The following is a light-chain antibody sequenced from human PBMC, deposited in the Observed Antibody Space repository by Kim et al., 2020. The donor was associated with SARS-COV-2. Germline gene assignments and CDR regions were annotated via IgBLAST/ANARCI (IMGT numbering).Light chain of an antibody. V-gene: IGLV3-19*01. Sequence: LGEPVVITCQEDSLRSYYASWYQHKPGQAPILVIYCYNNRPSGIPDRCSGSTTANTASLTITGAQAEDEADYYCGSRDSSGNHLAVFGGGTQLTVL. CDR2: CYN. CDR1: SLRSYY. J-gene: IGLJ2*01. CDR3: GSRDSSGNHLAV.